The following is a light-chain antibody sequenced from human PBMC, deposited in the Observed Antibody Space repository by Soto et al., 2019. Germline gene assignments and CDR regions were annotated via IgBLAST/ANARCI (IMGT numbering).Light chain of an antibody. CDR1: QSVGSN. V-gene: IGKV3-15*01. J-gene: IGKJ2*01. CDR2: GAS. Sequence: EIVMTQSPDTLSVSPGERATLSCRASQSVGSNLAWYQQKPGQAPRLLIYGASTRATGIPARFSGSGSGTEFTLTISSLQSEDFAVYYCQQYNNWPPYTFGQGTKLEIK. CDR3: QQYNNWPPYT.